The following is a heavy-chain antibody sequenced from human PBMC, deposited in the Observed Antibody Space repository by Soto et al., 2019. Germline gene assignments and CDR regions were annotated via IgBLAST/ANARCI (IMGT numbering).Heavy chain of an antibody. CDR3: AREAGWQRMVPYD. J-gene: IGHJ4*02. CDR1: GYTFTSYG. Sequence: QVQLVQSGTEVKKPGASVNVSCKAFGYTFTSYGFSWVRQVPGQGLELLGGTSAFNGDTQYAQTMKGRLTVTTDTSTTTVHVELRSLTPADTAVYYCAREAGWQRMVPYDWGQGTLVTVS. D-gene: IGHD6-25*01. CDR2: TSAFNGDT. V-gene: IGHV1-18*04.